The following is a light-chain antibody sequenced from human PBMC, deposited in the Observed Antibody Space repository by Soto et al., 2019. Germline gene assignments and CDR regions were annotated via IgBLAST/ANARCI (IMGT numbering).Light chain of an antibody. CDR2: GAS. CDR3: QQYGSSQYT. CDR1: QSVNNNY. V-gene: IGKV3-20*01. J-gene: IGKJ2*01. Sequence: EIVLTQSPGTLSLSPGERATLSCRASQSVNNNYLAWYQQKPGQAPRLLIYGASSRATGIPDRFSGSGSGTDFTLTISRLEPEDFAVYYCQQYGSSQYTFGQWTMLEIK.